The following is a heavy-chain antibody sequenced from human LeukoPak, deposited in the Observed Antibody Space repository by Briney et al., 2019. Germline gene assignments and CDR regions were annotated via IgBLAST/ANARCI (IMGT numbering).Heavy chain of an antibody. CDR2: IKQDRTEK. V-gene: IGHV3-7*01. J-gene: IGHJ4*02. D-gene: IGHD3-3*01. CDR3: ARLREIPIFGVVTKSTSYFDY. Sequence: GGSLRLSCAASGFTFSSSWMSWVRQAPGKGLEWVANIKQDRTEKYYVDSVKGRFTISRDNAKSSLYLQMNSLRAEDTAVYYCARLREIPIFGVVTKSTSYFDYWGQGTLVTVSS. CDR1: GFTFSSSW.